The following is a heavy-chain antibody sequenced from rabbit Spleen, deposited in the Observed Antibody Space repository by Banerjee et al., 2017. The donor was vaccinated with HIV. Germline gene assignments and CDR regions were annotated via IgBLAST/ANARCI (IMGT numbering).Heavy chain of an antibody. CDR3: TIMDSSGWGDFNL. CDR1: GVSFSSNHY. CDR2: IEGGSSVFS. V-gene: IGHV1S40*01. J-gene: IGHJ4*01. D-gene: IGHD4-1*01. Sequence: QSLEESGGDLVKPGASLTLTCTASGVSFSSNHYMCWVRQAPGKGLEWIACIEGGSSVFSYFASWAKGRFTISKTSSTTVTLQMTSLTAADTATYFCTIMDSSGWGDFNLWGPGTLVTVS.